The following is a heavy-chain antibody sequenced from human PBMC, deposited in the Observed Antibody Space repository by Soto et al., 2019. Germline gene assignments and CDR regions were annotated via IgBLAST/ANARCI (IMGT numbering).Heavy chain of an antibody. J-gene: IGHJ4*02. Sequence: GGSLRLSCAASGFSFSGSGMHWVRQASGKGLEWVGLIKSKASNYATAYAASVKGRFTISRDDSKNTAYLQMDSLKTEDTAVYYCTSRFKTSPGGYWGQGSLVTVSS. V-gene: IGHV3-73*01. CDR3: TSRFKTSPGGY. D-gene: IGHD3-3*01. CDR2: IKSKASNYAT. CDR1: GFSFSGSG.